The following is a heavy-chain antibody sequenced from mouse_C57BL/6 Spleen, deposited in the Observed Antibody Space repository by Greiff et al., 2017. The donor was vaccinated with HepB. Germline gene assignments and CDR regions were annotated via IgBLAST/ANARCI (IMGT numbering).Heavy chain of an antibody. CDR1: GYTFTNYW. CDR3: ERNSKWDDMDY. V-gene: IGHV1-63*01. Sequence: VQRVESGAELVRPGTSVKMSCKASGYTFTNYWIGWAKQRPGHGLEWIGDIYPGGGYTNYNEKFKGKATLTADKSSSTAYMQFSSLTSEDSAIYYCERNSKWDDMDYWGKGTSVTVSS. D-gene: IGHD2-5*01. CDR2: IYPGGGYT. J-gene: IGHJ4*01.